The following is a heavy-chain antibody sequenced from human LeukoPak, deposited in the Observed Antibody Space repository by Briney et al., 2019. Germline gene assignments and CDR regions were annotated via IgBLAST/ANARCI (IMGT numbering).Heavy chain of an antibody. Sequence: SETLSLTCAVYGGSFSGYYWSWIRQPPGKGLEWIGSIYYSGSTYYNPSLKSRVTISVDTSKNQFSLKLSSVTAADTAVYYCARAVRMVYYYGMDVWGQGTTVTVSS. CDR2: IYYSGST. D-gene: IGHD2-8*01. CDR1: GGSFSGYY. J-gene: IGHJ6*02. V-gene: IGHV4-34*01. CDR3: ARAVRMVYYYGMDV.